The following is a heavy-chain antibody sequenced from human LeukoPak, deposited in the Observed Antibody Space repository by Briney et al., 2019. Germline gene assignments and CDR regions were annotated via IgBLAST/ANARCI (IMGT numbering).Heavy chain of an antibody. CDR3: AKDDIAAAAFDY. J-gene: IGHJ4*02. CDR1: GFTFSSYG. CDR2: ISYDGSNK. D-gene: IGHD6-13*01. V-gene: IGHV3-30*18. Sequence: GGSLRLSCAASGFTFSSYGMHWVRQAPGKGLEWVAVISYDGSNKYYADSVKGRFTISRDNSKNTLYLQMNSLRAKDTAVYYCAKDDIAAAAFDYWGQGTLVTVSS.